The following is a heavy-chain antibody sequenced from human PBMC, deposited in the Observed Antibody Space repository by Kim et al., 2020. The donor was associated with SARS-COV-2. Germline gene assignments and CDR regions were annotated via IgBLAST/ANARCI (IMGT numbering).Heavy chain of an antibody. CDR2: IHSGESEI. J-gene: IGHJ4*01. V-gene: IGHV5-51*01. Sequence: GESLKISCQTSGYSFGNYWIAWVRQTPGKDLGWVGSIHSGESEIRYSPSFQGQVIISADNSISTAYLQWASLKASDSAMYYCAKSQTSLGSGVHYFEYWG. CDR1: GYSFGNYW. CDR3: AKSQTSLGSGVHYFEY. D-gene: IGHD3-16*01.